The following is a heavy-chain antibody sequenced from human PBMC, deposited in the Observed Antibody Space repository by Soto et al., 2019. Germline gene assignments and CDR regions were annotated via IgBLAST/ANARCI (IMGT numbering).Heavy chain of an antibody. D-gene: IGHD3-22*01. Sequence: SETLSLTCTVSGGSISSGGYYWSWIRQHPGKGLEWIGYIYYSGSTYYNPSLKSRVTISVDTSKNQFSLKLSSVTAADTAVYYCARGTTYYYDSSGQNNWFDPWGQGTLVTVSS. J-gene: IGHJ5*02. CDR1: GGSISSGGYY. CDR2: IYYSGST. CDR3: ARGTTYYYDSSGQNNWFDP. V-gene: IGHV4-31*03.